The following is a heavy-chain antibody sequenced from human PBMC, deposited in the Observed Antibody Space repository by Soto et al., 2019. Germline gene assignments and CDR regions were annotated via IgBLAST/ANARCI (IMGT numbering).Heavy chain of an antibody. CDR2: INPNSGGT. D-gene: IGHD3-16*02. Sequence: GASVKVSCKASGYTFTGYYIHWVRQAPGQGLEWMGWINPNSGGTNYAQKFQERVTITRDMSTSTAYMELSSLRSEDTAVYYCAAVLEGSYRPYDPNDYWGQGTLVTVSS. CDR1: GYTFTGYY. V-gene: IGHV1-2*02. J-gene: IGHJ4*02. CDR3: AAVLEGSYRPYDPNDY.